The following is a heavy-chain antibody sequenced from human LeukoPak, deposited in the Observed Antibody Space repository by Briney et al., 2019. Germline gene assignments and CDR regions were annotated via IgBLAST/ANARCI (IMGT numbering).Heavy chain of an antibody. CDR2: ISGSGGST. V-gene: IGHV3-23*01. Sequence: LPGGSLRLSCAASGFTFSSYAMSWVRQAPGKGLEWVSAISGSGGSTYYADSVKGRFTISRDNSKHTLYLQMNSLRAEDTAVYYCAKISYDYIWGSYRYMDVWGKGTTVTVSS. D-gene: IGHD3-16*01. J-gene: IGHJ6*03. CDR1: GFTFSSYA. CDR3: AKISYDYIWGSYRYMDV.